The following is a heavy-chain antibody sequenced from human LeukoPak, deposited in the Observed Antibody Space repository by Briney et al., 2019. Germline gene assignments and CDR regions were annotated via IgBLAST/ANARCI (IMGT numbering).Heavy chain of an antibody. Sequence: PGGSLRLSCAASGFTFSSYAMSSVRQAPGKGLEWVSAISGSGGSTYYADSVKGRFTISRDNSKNTLYLQMNSLRAEDTAVYYCAKLVVPAAIPTYYFDYWGQGTLVTVSS. J-gene: IGHJ4*02. V-gene: IGHV3-23*01. CDR1: GFTFSSYA. D-gene: IGHD2-2*02. CDR3: AKLVVPAAIPTYYFDY. CDR2: ISGSGGST.